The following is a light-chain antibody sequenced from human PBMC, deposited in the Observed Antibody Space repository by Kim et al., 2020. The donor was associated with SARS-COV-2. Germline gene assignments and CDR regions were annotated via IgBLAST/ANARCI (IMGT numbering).Light chain of an antibody. J-gene: IGLJ2*01. CDR1: GSNMGNNF. V-gene: IGLV1-51*01. CDR2: DNN. CDR3: GAWDSSLDALV. Sequence: GQQVTIPCSASGSNMGNNFVSWYQQLPGTAPKLLIYDNNERPSGIPDRFSGSKSGTSATLGITGLQTGDEADYYCGAWDSSLDALVFGGGTQLTVL.